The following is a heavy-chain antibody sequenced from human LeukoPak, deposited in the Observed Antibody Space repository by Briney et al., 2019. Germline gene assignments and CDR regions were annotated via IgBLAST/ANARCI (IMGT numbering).Heavy chain of an antibody. D-gene: IGHD6-13*01. CDR1: GYTFTGYY. CDR2: INPNSGGT. Sequence: ASVTVSCKASGYTFTGYYMHWVRQAPGQGLEWMGWINPNSGGTNYAQKFQGRVTMTRDTSISTAYMELSRLRSDDTAVYYCAREGAAAGNFDYWGQGTLVTVSS. V-gene: IGHV1-2*02. J-gene: IGHJ4*02. CDR3: AREGAAAGNFDY.